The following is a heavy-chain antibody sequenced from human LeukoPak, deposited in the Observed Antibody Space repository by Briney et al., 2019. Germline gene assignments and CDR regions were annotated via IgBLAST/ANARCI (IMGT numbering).Heavy chain of an antibody. CDR1: GYTFTSYA. J-gene: IGHJ1*01. V-gene: IGHV1-3*01. D-gene: IGHD6-13*01. CDR2: INAGSGNT. CDR3: ARWGIEAAGLGDFKH. Sequence: ASVKVSCKACGYTFTSYAMHWVRQAPGQRLERMGWINAGSGNTKYSQKFQGRVTITRDTSVSTAYMELSSLRSEDTAVYYCARWGIEAAGLGDFKHWGQGTLVTV.